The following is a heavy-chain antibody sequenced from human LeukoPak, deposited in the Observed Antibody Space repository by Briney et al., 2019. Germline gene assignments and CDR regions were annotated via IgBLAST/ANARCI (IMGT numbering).Heavy chain of an antibody. J-gene: IGHJ4*02. CDR2: MNPNSGNT. V-gene: IGHV1-8*01. CDR3: ARRLMHYGSGSFFGY. Sequence: ASVKVSCKASGYTFTSYDINWLRQATGQGLEWMGWMNPNSGNTGYAQKFQGRVTMTRNTSISTAYMELSSLRSEDTAVYYCARRLMHYGSGSFFGYWGQGTLVTVSS. CDR1: GYTFTSYD. D-gene: IGHD3-10*01.